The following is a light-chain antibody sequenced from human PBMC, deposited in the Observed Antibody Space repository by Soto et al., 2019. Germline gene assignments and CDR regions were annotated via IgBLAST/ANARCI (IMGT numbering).Light chain of an antibody. CDR1: QGISSY. V-gene: IGKV1-8*01. CDR2: AAS. CDR3: QQYYSYPLT. J-gene: IGKJ4*01. Sequence: AIRMTQSPSSLSASTGDRVTITCRASQGISSYLAWYQQKPGKAPKLLIYAASTLQSGVPSRFSGSGSGTDVTLTISSMQAEDFATYYCQQYYSYPLTFGGGTKVEIK.